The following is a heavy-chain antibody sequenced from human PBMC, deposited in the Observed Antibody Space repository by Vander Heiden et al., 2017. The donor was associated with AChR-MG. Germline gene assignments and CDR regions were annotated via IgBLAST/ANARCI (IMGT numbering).Heavy chain of an antibody. D-gene: IGHD2-2*01. Sequence: QVQLQQWGAGLLKPSETLSLTCAVYGGSFSGYSWSWIRQRQGKGLEWIGEINHSGSTNYNPSLKSRVTIAVDTSKNQFSLKLSSVNAADTAVYYCARARGYRVVVPAPLDYWGQGTLGNV. CDR3: ARARGYRVVVPAPLDY. J-gene: IGHJ4*02. CDR1: GGSFSGYS. V-gene: IGHV4-34*01. CDR2: INHSGST.